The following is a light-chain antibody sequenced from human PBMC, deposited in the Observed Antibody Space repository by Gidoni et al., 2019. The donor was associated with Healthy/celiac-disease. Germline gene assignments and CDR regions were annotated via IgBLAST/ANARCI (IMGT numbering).Light chain of an antibody. J-gene: IGLJ1*01. CDR2: EVS. CDR1: SSDVGGNNY. Sequence: QSALTQPPSASGSPGQSVTISCTGTSSDVGGNNYVSCYQQHPGKAPKLMIYEVSKRPSGVPDRFSGSKSGNTASLTVSGLQAEDEADYYCSSYAGSNNLVFGTGTKVTVL. V-gene: IGLV2-8*01. CDR3: SSYAGSNNLV.